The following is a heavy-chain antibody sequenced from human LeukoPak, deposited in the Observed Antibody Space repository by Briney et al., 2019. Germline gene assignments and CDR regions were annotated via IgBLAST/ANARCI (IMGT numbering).Heavy chain of an antibody. D-gene: IGHD3-10*01. CDR3: AKRQDYYGSGSYHNLLDY. J-gene: IGHJ4*02. Sequence: PGRSLRLSCAASGFTFSSYGMHWVRQAPGKGLEWVAVISYDGSNKYYADSVKGRFTISRDNSKNTLYLQMNSLRAEGTAVYYCAKRQDYYGSGSYHNLLDYWGQGTLVTVSS. V-gene: IGHV3-30*18. CDR1: GFTFSSYG. CDR2: ISYDGSNK.